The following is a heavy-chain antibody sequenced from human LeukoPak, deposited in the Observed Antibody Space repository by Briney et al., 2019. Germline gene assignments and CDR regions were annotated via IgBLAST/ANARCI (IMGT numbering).Heavy chain of an antibody. D-gene: IGHD3-22*01. CDR2: ISGSGGST. CDR1: GFTFSSYA. CDR3: AKKDSSGYSLSYYYYGMDV. Sequence: GGSLRLSCAASGFTFSSYAMSWVRRAPGKGLEWVSAISGSGGSTYYADSVKGRFTISRDNSKNTLYLQMNSLRAEDTAVYYCAKKDSSGYSLSYYYYGMDVWGQGTTVTVSS. J-gene: IGHJ6*02. V-gene: IGHV3-23*01.